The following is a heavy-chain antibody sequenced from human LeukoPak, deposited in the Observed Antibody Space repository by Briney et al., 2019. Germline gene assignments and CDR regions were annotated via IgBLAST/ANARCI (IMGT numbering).Heavy chain of an antibody. V-gene: IGHV2-70*01. CDR2: IDWNDRK. CDR3: ARSQPHDLGSYRNWFDP. Sequence: SGPTLVNPTQTLTLTCTFSGFSLTTKGMCVSWIRQPPGKALEWLALIDWNDRKFYNTSVKTRLTISKDTSKNQVVLTMTNMDPVDTATYYCARSQPHDLGSYRNWFDPWGLGILVTVSS. J-gene: IGHJ5*02. CDR1: GFSLTTKGMC. D-gene: IGHD3-10*01.